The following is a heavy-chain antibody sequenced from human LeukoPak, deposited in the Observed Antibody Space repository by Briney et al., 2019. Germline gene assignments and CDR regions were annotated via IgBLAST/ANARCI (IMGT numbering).Heavy chain of an antibody. CDR1: GHTFTSYY. D-gene: IGHD5-24*01. CDR2: INPSGGST. Sequence: ASVKVSCKASGHTFTSYYMHWVRQAPGQGLEWMGIINPSGGSTSYAQKFQGRVTMTRDMSTSTVYMELSSLRSEDTAVYYCARDGYNFGWFDPWGQGTLVTVSS. J-gene: IGHJ5*02. V-gene: IGHV1-46*01. CDR3: ARDGYNFGWFDP.